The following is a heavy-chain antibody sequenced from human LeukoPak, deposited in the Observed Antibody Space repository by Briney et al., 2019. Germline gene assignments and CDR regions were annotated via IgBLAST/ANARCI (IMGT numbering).Heavy chain of an antibody. Sequence: PSETLSLTCTVSGDSISSYYWSWIRQSPGKGLEWIGYVYSSGSANYNPSLKSRVTISVDTSKNQVSLKLSSVTAADTAVYYCARTYYYDTSGYYSLYFDHWGQGTLVTVSS. D-gene: IGHD3-22*01. CDR2: VYSSGSA. V-gene: IGHV4-59*08. J-gene: IGHJ4*02. CDR3: ARTYYYDTSGYYSLYFDH. CDR1: GDSISSYY.